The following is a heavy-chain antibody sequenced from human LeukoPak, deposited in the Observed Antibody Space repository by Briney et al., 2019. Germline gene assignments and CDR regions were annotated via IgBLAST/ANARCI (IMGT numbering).Heavy chain of an antibody. D-gene: IGHD2-2*01. J-gene: IGHJ5*02. CDR2: IIPTFGTA. CDR1: GGTFSSYA. Sequence: SVKVSCKASGGTFSSYAISWVRQAPGQGLEWMGGIIPTFGTANYAQKFQGRVTITADESTSTAYMELSSLRSEDTAVYYCARGGFYCSSTSCLPNWFDPWGQGTLVTVSS. V-gene: IGHV1-69*13. CDR3: ARGGFYCSSTSCLPNWFDP.